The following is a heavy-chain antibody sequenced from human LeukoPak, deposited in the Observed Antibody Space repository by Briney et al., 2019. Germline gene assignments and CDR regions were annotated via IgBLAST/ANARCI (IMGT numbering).Heavy chain of an antibody. CDR1: GFTFSSYA. CDR2: ISYDGSNK. CDR3: AIVGATDAFDI. D-gene: IGHD1-26*01. V-gene: IGHV3-30-3*01. Sequence: GRSLRLSCAASGFTFSSYAMHWVRQAPGKGLEWVAVISYDGSNKYYADSVKGRFTISRDNSKNTLYLQMNSLRAEDTAVYYCAIVGATDAFDIWGQGTMVTVSS. J-gene: IGHJ3*02.